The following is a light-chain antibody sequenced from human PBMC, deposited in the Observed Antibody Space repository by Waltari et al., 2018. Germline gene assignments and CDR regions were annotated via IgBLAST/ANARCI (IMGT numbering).Light chain of an antibody. J-gene: IGLJ3*02. Sequence: QSALTQPAPVSGSPGQSITISCTGTSSDVGGYNYVSWYQQRPGKAPKVMIYEVSYRPSGVSNRFSGSKSGNTASLTISGLQAEDEADYYCASYTSSSTWVFGGGTKLTVL. CDR3: ASYTSSSTWV. V-gene: IGLV2-14*01. CDR1: SSDVGGYNY. CDR2: EVS.